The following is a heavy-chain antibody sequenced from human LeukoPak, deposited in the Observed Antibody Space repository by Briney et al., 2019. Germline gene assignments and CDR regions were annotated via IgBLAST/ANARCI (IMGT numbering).Heavy chain of an antibody. D-gene: IGHD3-22*01. CDR2: MSYDGDNK. J-gene: IGHJ6*03. Sequence: PGGSLRLSCAASGFTFSSYAMNWVRQAPGKGLEWVAVMSYDGDNKYYADSVKGRFTISRDNSKNTLYLQMNSLRAEDTAVYYCARDAYYYDSSGYYPYYYYYYMDVWGKGTTVTVSS. V-gene: IGHV3-30*16. CDR3: ARDAYYYDSSGYYPYYYYYYMDV. CDR1: GFTFSSYA.